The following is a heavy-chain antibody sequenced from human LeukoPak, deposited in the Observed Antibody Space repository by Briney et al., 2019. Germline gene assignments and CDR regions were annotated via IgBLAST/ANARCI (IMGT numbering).Heavy chain of an antibody. Sequence: PGGSLRLSCAASGFTFTDTWMSWVRQAPGKGLEWVGRIKSKTDGGTTDYAAPVKGRFTISRDDSKNTLYLQMNSLKTEDTAVYYCTTGTDYYYDSSGYYPGLEDYWGQGTLVTVSS. J-gene: IGHJ4*02. CDR3: TTGTDYYYDSSGYYPGLEDY. D-gene: IGHD3-22*01. V-gene: IGHV3-15*01. CDR1: GFTFTDTW. CDR2: IKSKTDGGTT.